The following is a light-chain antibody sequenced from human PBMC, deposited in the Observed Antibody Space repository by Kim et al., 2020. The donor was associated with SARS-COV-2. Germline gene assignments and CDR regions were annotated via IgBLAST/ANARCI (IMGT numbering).Light chain of an antibody. J-gene: IGKJ4*01. CDR2: DAS. CDR3: QQRSNWPLLT. V-gene: IGKV3-11*01. Sequence: EIVLTQSPATLSLSPGERATLSCRASQSVSSYLAWYQQKPDQAPRLLIYDASNRATGIPARFSGSGSGTDFTLTISSLEPEDFAVYYCQQRSNWPLLTFGGGTKLEI. CDR1: QSVSSY.